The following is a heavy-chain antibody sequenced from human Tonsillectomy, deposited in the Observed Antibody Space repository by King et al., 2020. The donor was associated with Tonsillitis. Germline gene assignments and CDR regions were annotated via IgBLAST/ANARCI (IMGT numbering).Heavy chain of an antibody. CDR2: ISSSSNTI. D-gene: IGHD6-6*01. V-gene: IGHV3-48*02. CDR1: GFTFSSYS. J-gene: IGHJ3*02. CDR3: ARDWASVAAHDAFDI. Sequence: VQLVESGGGLVQPGGSLRLSCAASGFTFSSYSMNWVRQAPGKGLEWVSYISSSSNTIYYADSVKGRFTISRDNAKNSLYLQMNSLRDEDTAVYYCARDWASVAAHDAFDIWGQGTMVTVSS.